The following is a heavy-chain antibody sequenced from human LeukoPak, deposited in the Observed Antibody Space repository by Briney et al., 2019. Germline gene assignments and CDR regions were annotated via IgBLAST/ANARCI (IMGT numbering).Heavy chain of an antibody. CDR3: ARDPDIVVVPAAEP. CDR2: ISSSSSTI. J-gene: IGHJ5*02. V-gene: IGHV3-48*01. D-gene: IGHD2-2*01. Sequence: GGSLRLSCATSGFTFDDYAMHWVRQAPGKGLEWVSYISSSSSTIYYADSVKGRFTISRDNAKNSLYLQMNSLRAEDTAVYYCARDPDIVVVPAAEPWGQGTLVTVSS. CDR1: GFTFDDYA.